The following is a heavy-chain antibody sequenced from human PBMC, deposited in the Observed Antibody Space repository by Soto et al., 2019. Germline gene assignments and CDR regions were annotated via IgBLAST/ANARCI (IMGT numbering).Heavy chain of an antibody. D-gene: IGHD7-27*01. CDR2: ISGTGGST. J-gene: IGHJ3*02. CDR3: GKGNSKWGTGDAFDI. V-gene: IGHV3-23*01. CDR1: GFTFNNYA. Sequence: LRLSCAASGFTFNNYALNWVRQAPGKGLEWVSSISGTGGSTFYAGSAKGRFTISRDNSKDTLFLQMTSLRAEDTAVYYCGKGNSKWGTGDAFDIWGQGTMVTVSS.